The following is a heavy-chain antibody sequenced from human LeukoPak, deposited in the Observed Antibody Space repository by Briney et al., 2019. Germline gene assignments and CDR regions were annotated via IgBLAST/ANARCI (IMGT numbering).Heavy chain of an antibody. J-gene: IGHJ4*02. V-gene: IGHV1-18*01. CDR1: GGTFISYA. D-gene: IGHD3-3*01. CDR2: ISAYNGNT. CDR3: ARDRELRFLEWFLTIDY. Sequence: ASVKVSCKASGGTFISYAISWVRQAPGQGLEWMGWISAYNGNTNYAQKLQGRVTMTTDTSTSTAYMELRSLRSDDTAVYYCARDRELRFLEWFLTIDYWGQGTLVTVSS.